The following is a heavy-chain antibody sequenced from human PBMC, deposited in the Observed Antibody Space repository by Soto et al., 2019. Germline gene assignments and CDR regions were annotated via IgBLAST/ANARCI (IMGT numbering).Heavy chain of an antibody. CDR3: AKGDSSWVSWFDP. D-gene: IGHD6-19*01. V-gene: IGHV1-2*02. Sequence: ASVKVSCKASGYTFTAQYLHWVRKAPGEGLEWMGWINPTTGATRYAQKFQGRVTMTRDTPMSTAYLEVRSLRPDDTAVYYCAKGDSSWVSWFDPWGQGTLVTVSS. J-gene: IGHJ5*02. CDR1: GYTFTAQY. CDR2: INPTTGAT.